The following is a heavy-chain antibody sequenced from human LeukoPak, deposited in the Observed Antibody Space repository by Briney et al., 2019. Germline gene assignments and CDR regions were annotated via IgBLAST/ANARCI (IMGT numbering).Heavy chain of an antibody. CDR1: GGSISTYY. CDR2: IYTSGTT. V-gene: IGHV4-4*07. Sequence: SETLSLTCTVSGGSISTYYWGWIRQPAGKGLEWIGRIYTSGTTNYSPSLKSRVTMSVDTSKNQFSLKLSSVTAADTAVYYCARELYCSSTGCSSYYYYYAIDVWGQGTTVTVSS. D-gene: IGHD2-2*01. CDR3: ARELYCSSTGCSSYYYYYAIDV. J-gene: IGHJ6*02.